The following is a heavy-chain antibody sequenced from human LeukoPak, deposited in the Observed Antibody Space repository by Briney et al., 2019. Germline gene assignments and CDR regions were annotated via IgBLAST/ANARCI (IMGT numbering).Heavy chain of an antibody. CDR2: ISGSGGST. CDR1: GFTFSAYP. CDR3: AKDEGCGWYYFDY. D-gene: IGHD6-19*01. V-gene: IGHV3-23*01. J-gene: IGHJ4*02. Sequence: PGGSLRLSCAASGFTFSAYPMSWVRQAPGKGLEWVSGISGSGGSTYYADSVKGRFTISRDISKNTLYLQMNSLRAEDTAVYYCAKDEGCGWYYFDYWGQGSLVTVSS.